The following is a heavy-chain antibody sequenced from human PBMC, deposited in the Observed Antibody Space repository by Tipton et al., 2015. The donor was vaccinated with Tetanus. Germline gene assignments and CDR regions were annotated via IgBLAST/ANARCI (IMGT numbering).Heavy chain of an antibody. J-gene: IGHJ4*02. CDR1: GFTFSSYS. D-gene: IGHD3-22*01. CDR2: ISSSSSYI. V-gene: IGHV3-21*01. Sequence: SLRLSCAASGFTFSSYSMNWVRQAPGKGLEWVSSISSSSSYIYYADSVKSRFTISRDNAKNSLYLQMNSLRAEDTAVYYCARDPTYYYDSSGYTTDYWGQGTLVTVSS. CDR3: ARDPTYYYDSSGYTTDY.